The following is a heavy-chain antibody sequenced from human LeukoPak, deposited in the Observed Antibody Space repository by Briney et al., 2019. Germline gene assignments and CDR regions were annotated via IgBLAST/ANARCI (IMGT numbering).Heavy chain of an antibody. CDR3: ARVLRGNGRCDY. J-gene: IGHJ4*02. D-gene: IGHD3-10*01. Sequence: ASVKVSCKASGYTFTVYYMHGVRPAPGQGLEWVGWINPNSGGTNYAQEFQGMVTMTRDTAIRTAYMEVSRLRSDDTAVYYCARVLRGNGRCDYWGQGTLVTVSS. V-gene: IGHV1-2*02. CDR2: INPNSGGT. CDR1: GYTFTVYY.